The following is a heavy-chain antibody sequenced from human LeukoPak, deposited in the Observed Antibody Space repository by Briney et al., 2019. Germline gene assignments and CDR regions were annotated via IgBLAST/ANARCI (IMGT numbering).Heavy chain of an antibody. CDR1: GYTFTGYY. J-gene: IGHJ4*02. D-gene: IGHD6-13*01. CDR2: INPNSGGT. CDR3: ARVGGRGIAAAVGY. Sequence: ASVKVSCKASGYTFTGYYMHWVRPAPGQGLEWMGWINPNSGGTNYAQKFQGRVTMTRDTSISTAYMELSRLRSDDTAVYYCARVGGRGIAAAVGYWGQGTLVTVSS. V-gene: IGHV1-2*02.